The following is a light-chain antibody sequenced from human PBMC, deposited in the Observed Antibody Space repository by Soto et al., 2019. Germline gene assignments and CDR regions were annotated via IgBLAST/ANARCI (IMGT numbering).Light chain of an antibody. Sequence: DIQMTQSPSSLSASVGDRVTITCRASQSISSYLNWYQQKPGKAPKLLIYAASSLQSGVPSRFIGCGSGTDFTLTISSLQPEDFATYYCQQSYSTPSSITFGQGTRLEIK. CDR2: AAS. V-gene: IGKV1-39*01. J-gene: IGKJ5*01. CDR1: QSISSY. CDR3: QQSYSTPSSIT.